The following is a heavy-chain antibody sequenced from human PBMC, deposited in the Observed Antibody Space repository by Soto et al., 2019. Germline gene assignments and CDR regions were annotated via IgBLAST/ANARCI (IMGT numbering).Heavy chain of an antibody. Sequence: QITLNESGPTVVRPTETLTLTCRFSGLSLSTSGGGGVWIRQSPRKAPEGLALIFWDDDKRYSASLKSRLTITKDTSKNQVVLTVSDLDPTDTATYYCAHRVLRTVFGLVTTTAIYFDFWGQGTPVAVSS. V-gene: IGHV2-5*02. CDR3: AHRVLRTVFGLVTTTAIYFDF. J-gene: IGHJ4*02. CDR1: GLSLSTSGGG. CDR2: IFWDDDK. D-gene: IGHD3-3*01.